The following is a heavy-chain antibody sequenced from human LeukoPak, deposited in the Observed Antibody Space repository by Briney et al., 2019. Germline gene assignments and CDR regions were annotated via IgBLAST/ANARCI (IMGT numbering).Heavy chain of an antibody. V-gene: IGHV1-69*01. CDR3: ARVNIRVIATKTNAAFDY. CDR1: GGTFGSYA. CDR2: IIPIFGTA. J-gene: IGHJ4*02. Sequence: ASVKVSCKASGGTFGSYAISWVRQAPGQGLEWMGGIIPIFGTANYAQKFQGRVTITPDASTSTAYMELSSLRSEDTAVYYCARVNIRVIATKTNAAFDYWGQGTLVTVSS. D-gene: IGHD3-22*01.